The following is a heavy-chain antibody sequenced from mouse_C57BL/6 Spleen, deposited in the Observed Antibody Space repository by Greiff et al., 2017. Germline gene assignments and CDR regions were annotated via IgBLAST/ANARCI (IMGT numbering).Heavy chain of an antibody. CDR2: IRNKANNHAT. CDR1: GFTFSDAW. V-gene: IGHV6-6*01. CDR3: KIATVVATRYYAMDY. J-gene: IGHJ4*01. D-gene: IGHD1-1*01. Sequence: EVKLVESGGGLVQPGGSMKLSCAASGFTFSDAWMDWVRQSPEKGLEWVAEIRNKANNHATYYAESVKGRFTISRDDSKSSVYLQMNSLRAEDTGIYYCKIATVVATRYYAMDYWGQGTSVTVSS.